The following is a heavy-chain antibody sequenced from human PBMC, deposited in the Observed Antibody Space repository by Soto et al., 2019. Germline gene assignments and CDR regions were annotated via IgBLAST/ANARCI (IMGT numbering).Heavy chain of an antibody. CDR2: INAGNGNT. CDR1: GYTFTSYA. J-gene: IGHJ3*01. D-gene: IGHD3-22*01. V-gene: IGHV1-3*01. CDR3: ARERKRANYYDSSGYYS. Sequence: QVQLVQSGAEVKKPGASVKVSCKASGYTFTSYAMHWVRQAPGQRLEWMGWINAGNGNTKYSQKFQGRVTITRDTSASTAYMELSSLRSEDTAVYYCARERKRANYYDSSGYYSWGQGTMVTVSP.